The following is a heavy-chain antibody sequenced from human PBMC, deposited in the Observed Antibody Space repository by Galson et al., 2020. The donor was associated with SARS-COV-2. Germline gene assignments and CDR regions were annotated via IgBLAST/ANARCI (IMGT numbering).Heavy chain of an antibody. J-gene: IGHJ3*02. D-gene: IGHD2-2*01. CDR2: ISSSSSYI. V-gene: IGHV3-21*01. CDR1: GFTFSSYS. CDR3: AIDIVVVPAANNAFDI. Sequence: NSGGSLRLSCAASGFTFSSYSMNWVRQAPGKGLEWVSSISSSSSYIYYADSVKGRFTISRDNAKNSLYLQMNSLRAEDTAVYYCAIDIVVVPAANNAFDIRGQGTMVTVSS.